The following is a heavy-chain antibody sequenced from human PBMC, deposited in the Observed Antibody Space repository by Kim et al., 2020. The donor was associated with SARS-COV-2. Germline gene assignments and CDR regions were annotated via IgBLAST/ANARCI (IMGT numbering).Heavy chain of an antibody. Sequence: SETLSLTCTVSGDSMSSDYWSWIRQPPGKGLEWIGFVSYTGNTNYNPSLKSRLTISLDTSKKQFSLMLTSVTAADTAIYYCAREQWGEHHPCLDPWGQGT. D-gene: IGHD1-26*01. CDR3: AREQWGEHHPCLDP. V-gene: IGHV4-59*01. CDR1: GDSMSSDY. J-gene: IGHJ5*02. CDR2: VSYTGNT.